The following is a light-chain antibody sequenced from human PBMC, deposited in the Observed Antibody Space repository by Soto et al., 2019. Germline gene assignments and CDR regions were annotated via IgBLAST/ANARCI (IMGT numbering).Light chain of an antibody. CDR1: QSVTDW. CDR3: QQYYRSCT. CDR2: DAS. J-gene: IGKJ2*02. Sequence: DIQLTQSPSTLSASVGDRVTITCRASQSVTDWLAWYQQKPGKAPKLLIYDASSLQSGVPSRFSGSGSGTEFSLTLRSLQPDDFATYYCQQYYRSCTFGQGTKVEIK. V-gene: IGKV1-5*01.